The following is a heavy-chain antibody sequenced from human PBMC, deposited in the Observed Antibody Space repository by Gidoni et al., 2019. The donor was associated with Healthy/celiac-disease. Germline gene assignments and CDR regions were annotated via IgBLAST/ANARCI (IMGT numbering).Heavy chain of an antibody. D-gene: IGHD6-19*01. CDR1: GGSISSYY. J-gene: IGHJ5*02. CDR3: ARDRRVAGRDNWFDP. V-gene: IGHV4-59*01. Sequence: QVQLQESGPGLVKPSETLSLTCTVSGGSISSYYWRWIRQPPGKGLEWIGYIYYSGSTNYNPSLKSRVTISVDTSKNQFSLKLSSVTAADTAVYYCARDRRVAGRDNWFDPWGQGTLVTVSS. CDR2: IYYSGST.